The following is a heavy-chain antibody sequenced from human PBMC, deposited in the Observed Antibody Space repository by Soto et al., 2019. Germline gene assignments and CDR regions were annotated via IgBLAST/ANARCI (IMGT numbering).Heavy chain of an antibody. D-gene: IGHD4-17*01. CDR2: IIPILGIA. Sequence: QVQLVQAGAEVKKPGSSVKVSCKASGGTFSSYTISWVRQAPGQGLEWMGRIIPILGIANYAQKFQGRVTITADKSTSTAYMELSSLRSEDTAVYYCARDRVPKLTTVVTNWFDPWGQGTLVTVSS. V-gene: IGHV1-69*08. J-gene: IGHJ5*02. CDR1: GGTFSSYT. CDR3: ARDRVPKLTTVVTNWFDP.